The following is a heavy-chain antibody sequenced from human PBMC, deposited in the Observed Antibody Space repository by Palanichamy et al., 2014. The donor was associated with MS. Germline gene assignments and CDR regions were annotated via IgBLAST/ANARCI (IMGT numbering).Heavy chain of an antibody. CDR3: ARYTSGWFLDY. CDR1: GDSVSSNAAA. Sequence: QVQLQQSGPGLVKPSQTLSLTCAISGDSVSSNAAAWNWLRQPPSRGLEWLGRTYYRSRWYSDYGASVRSRITTNSDTSNNQFSLHLNSVTPEDTAVYYCARYTSGWFLDYWGQGSLVTVSS. V-gene: IGHV6-1*01. D-gene: IGHD3-9*01. J-gene: IGHJ4*02. CDR2: TYYRSRWYS.